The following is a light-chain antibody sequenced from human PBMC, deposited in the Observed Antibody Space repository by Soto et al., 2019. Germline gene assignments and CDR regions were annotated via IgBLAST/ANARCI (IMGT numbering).Light chain of an antibody. V-gene: IGLV2-14*01. CDR1: SSDVGGYNY. CDR2: EVS. Sequence: QSALTQPASVSGSPGQSITISCTGTSSDVGGYNYVSWYQQHPGKAPKLMIYEVSNRPSGASNRFSGSKSGNTASLTISGLQAEDEAHYYCSSYTSSSTLLYVFGTGNKLTVL. J-gene: IGLJ1*01. CDR3: SSYTSSSTLLYV.